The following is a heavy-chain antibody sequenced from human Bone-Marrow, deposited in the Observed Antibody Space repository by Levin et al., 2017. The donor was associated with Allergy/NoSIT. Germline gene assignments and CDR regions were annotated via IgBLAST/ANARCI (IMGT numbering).Heavy chain of an antibody. J-gene: IGHJ4*02. D-gene: IGHD5-18*01. Sequence: ETLSLTCAASGFTLSNAWMTWVRQAPGKGLEWVGRIKSKTDGGTTDYAAPVKGRFTISRDDSKNTLYLQMNSLKSEDTALYYCTRYTYGYSDYWGQGTLVTVSS. CDR2: IKSKTDGGTT. CDR3: TRYTYGYSDY. V-gene: IGHV3-15*01. CDR1: GFTLSNAW.